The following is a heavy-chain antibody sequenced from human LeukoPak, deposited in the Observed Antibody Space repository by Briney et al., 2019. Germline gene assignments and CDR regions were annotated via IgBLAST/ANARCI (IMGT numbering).Heavy chain of an antibody. CDR3: ARDGGTDYYGSGGSDY. V-gene: IGHV3-7*01. CDR1: GFTFSSYW. D-gene: IGHD3-10*01. CDR2: IKQDGSEK. J-gene: IGHJ4*02. Sequence: GGSLRLSCAASGFTFSSYWMSWVRQAPGNGLEWVANIKQDGSEKYYVDSVKGRFTISRDNAKNSLYLQMNSLRAEDTAVYYCARDGGTDYYGSGGSDYWGQGTLVTVSS.